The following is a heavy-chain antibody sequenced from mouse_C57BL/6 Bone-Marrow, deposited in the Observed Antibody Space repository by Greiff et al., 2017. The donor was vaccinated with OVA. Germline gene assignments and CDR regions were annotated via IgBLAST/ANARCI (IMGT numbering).Heavy chain of an antibody. CDR1: GFTFSSYG. CDR2: ISSGGSYT. J-gene: IGHJ3*01. D-gene: IGHD3-1*01. Sequence: DVKLVESGGDLVKPGGSLKLSCAASGFTFSSYGLSWVRQTPAKRLEWVATISSGGSYTYYPDSVKGRFTISRDNAKNTLYLQKGSLKSEDTAMYDYAGRHSSFAYWGQGTLVTVSA. V-gene: IGHV5-6*02. CDR3: AGRHSSFAY.